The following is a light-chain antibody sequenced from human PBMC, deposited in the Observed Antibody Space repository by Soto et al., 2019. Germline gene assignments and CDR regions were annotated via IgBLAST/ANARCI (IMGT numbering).Light chain of an antibody. J-gene: IGKJ5*01. Sequence: DIQMTQSPSTLSASVGDRVTITCRASQSISSWLAWYQQKPGKAPKLLIYKASSLDSGVPSRFSGSGSGTEFTLTISSLQPDDFATYYCQQYNSYPIPFGQGTRLEIK. CDR1: QSISSW. V-gene: IGKV1-5*03. CDR2: KAS. CDR3: QQYNSYPIP.